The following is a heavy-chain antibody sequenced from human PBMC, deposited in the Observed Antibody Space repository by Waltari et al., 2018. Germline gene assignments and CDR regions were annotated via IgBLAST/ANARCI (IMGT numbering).Heavy chain of an antibody. D-gene: IGHD1-26*01. V-gene: IGHV3-48*03. CDR3: ATTAVGGDYIDY. Sequence: EVQLVALGGHWVQPARPLRLACAASGIAFSRYEMNWVRQAPGKGLEWISYISNTATSIYYADSVKGRFTISRDNAKNSLYLQMDSLRVEDTAIYYCATTAVGGDYIDYWGQGTLVTVSS. CDR2: ISNTATSI. J-gene: IGHJ4*02. CDR1: GIAFSRYE.